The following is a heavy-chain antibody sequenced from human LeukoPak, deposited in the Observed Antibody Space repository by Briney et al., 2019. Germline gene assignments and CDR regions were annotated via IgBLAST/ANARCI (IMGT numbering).Heavy chain of an antibody. D-gene: IGHD3-10*01. Sequence: SETLSLTCAVHGGSFSGYYWSWIRQPPGKGLEWIGEINHSGSTNYNPPLKSRVTISKDTSKNQFPLRLSSVTAADTAVYYCARGYGSGSYWVYWGQGTLVTVSS. CDR2: INHSGST. J-gene: IGHJ4*02. CDR3: ARGYGSGSYWVY. CDR1: GGSFSGYY. V-gene: IGHV4-34*01.